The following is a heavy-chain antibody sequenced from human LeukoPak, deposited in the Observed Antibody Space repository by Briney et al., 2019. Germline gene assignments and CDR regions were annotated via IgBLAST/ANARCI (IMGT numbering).Heavy chain of an antibody. CDR2: VCYSGNA. CDR3: ARDLMSSGWYSRLYYYYYMDV. CDR1: GGSIRTYY. D-gene: IGHD6-19*01. Sequence: SETLSLTCTISGGSIRTYYWTWIRQPPGKGLEWIAYVCYSGNANYNPSLKSRVTISVDTSKNQFSLKLSSVTAADTAVYYCARDLMSSGWYSRLYYYYYMDVWGKGTTVTVPS. J-gene: IGHJ6*03. V-gene: IGHV4-59*01.